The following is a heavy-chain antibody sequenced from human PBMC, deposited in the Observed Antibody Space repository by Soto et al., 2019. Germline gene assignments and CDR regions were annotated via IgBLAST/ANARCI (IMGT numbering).Heavy chain of an antibody. CDR3: ATSLSSPAARPFDY. J-gene: IGHJ4*02. Sequence: ASVKVSCKASGGTFSSYAISWVRQAPGQGLEWMGGIIPIFGTANYAQKFQGRVTITADKSTSTAYMELSSLRSEDTAVYYCATSLSSPAARPFDYWGQGTLVTVSS. CDR1: GGTFSSYA. V-gene: IGHV1-69*06. CDR2: IIPIFGTA. D-gene: IGHD2-2*01.